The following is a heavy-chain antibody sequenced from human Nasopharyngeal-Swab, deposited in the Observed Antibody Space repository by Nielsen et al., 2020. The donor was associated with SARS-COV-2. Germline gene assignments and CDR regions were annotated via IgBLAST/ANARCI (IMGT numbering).Heavy chain of an antibody. V-gene: IGHV3-30-3*01. CDR3: ARGHLAVACFDY. CDR1: GFTFSSYA. CDR2: ISYDGSNK. Sequence: GESLKISCAASGFTFSSYAMHWVRQAPGKGLEWVAVISYDGSNKYHADSVKGRFTISRDNSKNTLYLQMNSLRAEDTAVYYCARGHLAVACFDYWGQGTLVTVSS. D-gene: IGHD6-19*01. J-gene: IGHJ4*02.